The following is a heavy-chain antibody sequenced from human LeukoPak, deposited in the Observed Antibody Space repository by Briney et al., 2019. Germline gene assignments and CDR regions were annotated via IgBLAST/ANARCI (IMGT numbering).Heavy chain of an antibody. J-gene: IGHJ2*01. D-gene: IGHD5-12*01. CDR1: GGSIGSDY. V-gene: IGHV4-59*12. Sequence: SSETLSLTCTVSGGSIGSDYWSWIRQTPGKGLEWIGFIHYRGITISNPSLKSRVTISMDTSQNQFSVNLSGVTATDTAVYYCARDRGYRANERNWYFDSWGRGTPVTVSS. CDR2: IHYRGIT. CDR3: ARDRGYRANERNWYFDS.